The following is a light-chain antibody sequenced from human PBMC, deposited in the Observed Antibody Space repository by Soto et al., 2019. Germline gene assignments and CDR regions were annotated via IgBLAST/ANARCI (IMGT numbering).Light chain of an antibody. CDR3: GTWDGSLSAGNVV. J-gene: IGLJ2*01. CDR1: SSDVGGYDL. V-gene: IGLV1-51*01. Sequence: QSALTQPASVSGSPGQSITISCTGTSSDVGGYDLVSWYQQHPGKAPKLIIYDNNKRPSGIPDRFSGSKSGTSATLDITGLQTGDEADYHCGTWDGSLSAGNVVFGGGTKLTVL. CDR2: DNN.